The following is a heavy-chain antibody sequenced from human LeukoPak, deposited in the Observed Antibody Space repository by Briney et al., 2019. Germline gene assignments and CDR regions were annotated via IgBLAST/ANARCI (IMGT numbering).Heavy chain of an antibody. CDR3: ARGGGLDV. D-gene: IGHD3-16*01. Sequence: GGSLRLSCTGSGFTFSTYFINWVRQAPGKGLEWVSYISGSGNTINYADSVKGRFTVTRDNAKNSLYLQMSNLRAEDTAVYFCARGGGLDVWGQGATVTVSS. CDR2: ISGSGNTI. CDR1: GFTFSTYF. J-gene: IGHJ6*02. V-gene: IGHV3-48*04.